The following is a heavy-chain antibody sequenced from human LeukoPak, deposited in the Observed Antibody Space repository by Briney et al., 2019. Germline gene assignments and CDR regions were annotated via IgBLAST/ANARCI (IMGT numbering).Heavy chain of an antibody. Sequence: SETLSLTCAVYGGSFSGYYWSWIRQPPGKGLEWIGEINHSGSTYYNPSLKSRVTISVDTSKNQFSLKLRSVTAADTAVYYCAREMLYDSTGYYFWGQGTLVTVSS. CDR3: AREMLYDSTGYYF. J-gene: IGHJ4*02. CDR1: GGSFSGYY. V-gene: IGHV4-34*01. CDR2: INHSGST. D-gene: IGHD3-22*01.